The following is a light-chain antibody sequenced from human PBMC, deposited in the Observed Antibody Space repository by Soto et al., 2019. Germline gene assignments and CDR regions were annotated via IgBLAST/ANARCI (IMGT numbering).Light chain of an antibody. CDR1: QGLSDS. CDR2: VTS. Sequence: DLQMTQSPSSVSASVGDRVTITCRATQGLSDSLAWYQQKPGKAPKLLISVTSRLQSGVPSRFSGTASGTDFTLTIDRLQPEDLKTYSCLQSHNWPITFGKGKRLEIK. CDR3: LQSHNWPIT. V-gene: IGKV1-12*01. J-gene: IGKJ5*01.